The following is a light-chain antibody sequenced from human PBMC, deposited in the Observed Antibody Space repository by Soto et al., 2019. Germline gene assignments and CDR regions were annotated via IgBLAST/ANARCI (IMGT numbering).Light chain of an antibody. Sequence: EIVLTQSPGTLSLSPGERATLSCRASQSVSSSYLAWYQQKPGQAPRLLIYGASNRATGIPDRFSASGSGTDATLTISRLEPEDFAVYYCQQYGRSPPYTFGQGTKLEIK. CDR3: QQYGRSPPYT. CDR2: GAS. V-gene: IGKV3-20*01. CDR1: QSVSSSY. J-gene: IGKJ2*01.